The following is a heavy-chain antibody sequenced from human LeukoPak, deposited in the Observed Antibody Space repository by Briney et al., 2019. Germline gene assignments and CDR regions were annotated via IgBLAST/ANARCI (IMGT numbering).Heavy chain of an antibody. CDR1: GFTFTDYA. D-gene: IGHD1-26*01. CDR2: ISGRGDHT. CDR3: AKGAPLYSVSYPIDYFHNGMDV. J-gene: IGHJ6*02. Sequence: GGSLRLACGGSGFTFTDYALTWVRQAPGKALEWVSVISGRGDHTFYADSVKGRFTISRNNSENTLFLQLNSVTAEDTAVYYCAKGAPLYSVSYPIDYFHNGMDVWGQGTTVIVSS. V-gene: IGHV3-23*01.